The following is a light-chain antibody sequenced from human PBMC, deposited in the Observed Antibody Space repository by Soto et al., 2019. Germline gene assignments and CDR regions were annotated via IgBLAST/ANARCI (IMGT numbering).Light chain of an antibody. CDR3: SSYTRSNTLI. CDR1: SSDVGGYDH. J-gene: IGLJ2*01. V-gene: IGLV2-14*01. CDR2: DVY. Sequence: QSVLTQPASVSGSPGQSITISCTGTSSDVGGYDHVSWYLQHPGKAPKLIIYDVYNRPSGISNRLSGSKSGNTASLTISGLQAEDDADYYCSSYTRSNTLIFGGGTKLTVL.